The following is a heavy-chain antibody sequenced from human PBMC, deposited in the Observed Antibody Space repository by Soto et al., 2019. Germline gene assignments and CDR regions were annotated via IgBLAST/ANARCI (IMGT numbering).Heavy chain of an antibody. Sequence: QVQLVESGGGVVQPGRSLRLSCAASGFTFSSYAMHWVRQAPGKGLEWVAVISYDGSNKYYADSVKGRFTISRDNSKNTLYLQMNSLRAEDTAVYYCAGLDFYDSSGRGDWFDPWGQGTLVTVSS. CDR3: AGLDFYDSSGRGDWFDP. V-gene: IGHV3-30*04. CDR1: GFTFSSYA. CDR2: ISYDGSNK. J-gene: IGHJ5*02. D-gene: IGHD3-22*01.